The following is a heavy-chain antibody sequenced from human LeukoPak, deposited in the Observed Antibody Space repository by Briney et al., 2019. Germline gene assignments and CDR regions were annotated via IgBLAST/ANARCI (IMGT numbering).Heavy chain of an antibody. Sequence: GGSLRLSCAASGFTFSSYAMSWVRQAPGKGLEWVSFIYSAGSIYYSDSVKGRFTISIDNSKNTLYLQMNSLRAEDTAVYYCARRAGAYTYPYDYWGQGTLVTVSS. V-gene: IGHV3-53*01. CDR3: ARRAGAYTYPYDY. CDR2: IYSAGSI. J-gene: IGHJ4*02. CDR1: GFTFSSYA. D-gene: IGHD3-16*01.